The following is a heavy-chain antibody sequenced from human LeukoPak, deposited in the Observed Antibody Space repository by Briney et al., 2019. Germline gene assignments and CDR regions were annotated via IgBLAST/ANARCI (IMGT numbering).Heavy chain of an antibody. V-gene: IGHV3-23*01. Sequence: PGGSLRLSCAASGFTFSSYGMSWVRQAPGKGLEWVSAISGSGGSTYYADSVKGRFTISRDNSKNTLYLQMNSLRAEDTAIYYCGRGFVNGAKARFDCWGQGTLVTVSS. CDR1: GFTFSSYG. CDR3: GRGFVNGAKARFDC. J-gene: IGHJ4*02. CDR2: ISGSGGST. D-gene: IGHD4/OR15-4a*01.